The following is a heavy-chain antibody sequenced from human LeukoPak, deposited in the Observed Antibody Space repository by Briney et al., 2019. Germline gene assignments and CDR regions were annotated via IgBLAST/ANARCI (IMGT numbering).Heavy chain of an antibody. CDR3: ARFYGRT. Sequence: GGSLRLSCAASGFNVSNNYMSWVRQAPGKGLEWLSVIYNDDNAYYADSVKGRFTISRDNSKSTLYLQMNSLRAGDTAIYYCARFYGRTWGQGILVTVSS. CDR2: IYNDDNA. CDR1: GFNVSNNY. D-gene: IGHD4-17*01. J-gene: IGHJ5*02. V-gene: IGHV3-53*01.